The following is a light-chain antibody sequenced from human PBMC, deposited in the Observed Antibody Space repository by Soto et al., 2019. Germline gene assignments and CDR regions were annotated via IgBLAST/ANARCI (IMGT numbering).Light chain of an antibody. Sequence: DIVLTQSPATLSLSPGDRATLSWRASQSVSSYLAWYQQKPGQAPRLITYDAYNRATGIPARFSGSGSGTDFTPTISSLEPEDFAVYFCQQRANWPPVTCGQGTKVDIK. J-gene: IGKJ1*01. CDR2: DAY. CDR3: QQRANWPPVT. V-gene: IGKV3-11*01. CDR1: QSVSSY.